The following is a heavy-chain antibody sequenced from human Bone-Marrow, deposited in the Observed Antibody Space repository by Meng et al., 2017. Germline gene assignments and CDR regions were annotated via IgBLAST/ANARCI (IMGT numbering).Heavy chain of an antibody. Sequence: ASVKVSCKASGYTFTGYYMHWVRQAPGQGLEWMGWINPNSGDTNYAQKFQGRVTMTRDTSISTAYMELSRLRSDDTAVYYCARVARVVAAAGTGGWFDPWGQGTLVTVSS. J-gene: IGHJ5*02. V-gene: IGHV1-2*02. D-gene: IGHD6-13*01. CDR1: GYTFTGYY. CDR2: INPNSGDT. CDR3: ARVARVVAAAGTGGWFDP.